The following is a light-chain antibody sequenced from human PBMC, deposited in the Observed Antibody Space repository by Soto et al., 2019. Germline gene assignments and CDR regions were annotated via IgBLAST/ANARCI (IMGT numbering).Light chain of an antibody. CDR2: QDS. CDR1: KLGDKY. Sequence: SYELTQPPSVSVSPGQTASITCSGDKLGDKYACWYQQKPGQSPVLLIYQDSKRPSGIPERFSGSNSGNTATLTISGTQAMDEADYYCQAWDSSTASFGPGTELTLL. J-gene: IGLJ1*01. CDR3: QAWDSSTAS. V-gene: IGLV3-1*01.